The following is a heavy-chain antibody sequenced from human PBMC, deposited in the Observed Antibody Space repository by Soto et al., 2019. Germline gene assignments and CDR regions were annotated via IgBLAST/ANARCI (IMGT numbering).Heavy chain of an antibody. CDR2: ISSSSSYT. D-gene: IGHD6-13*01. J-gene: IGHJ6*02. CDR3: AREGIAAAGTGYYGMDV. CDR1: GFTFSDYY. V-gene: IGHV3-11*05. Sequence: GGSLRLSCAASGFTFSDYYMSWIRQAPGKGLEWVSYISSSSSYTNYADSVKGRFTISRDNAKNSLYLQMNSLRAEDTAVYYCAREGIAAAGTGYYGMDVWGQGTTVTVSS.